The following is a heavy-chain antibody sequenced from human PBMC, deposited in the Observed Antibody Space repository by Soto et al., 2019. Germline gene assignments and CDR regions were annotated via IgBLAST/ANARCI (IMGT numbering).Heavy chain of an antibody. CDR2: ISSSGSTI. D-gene: IGHD3-16*01. Sequence: PGGSLRLSCAASGFTFRSYEMNWVRQAPGKGLEWVSYISSSGSTIYYADSVKGRFTISRDNAKNSLYLQMNSLRAEDTAVYYCARNMIPLADYWGQGTLVTVSS. CDR3: ARNMIPLADY. V-gene: IGHV3-48*03. J-gene: IGHJ4*02. CDR1: GFTFRSYE.